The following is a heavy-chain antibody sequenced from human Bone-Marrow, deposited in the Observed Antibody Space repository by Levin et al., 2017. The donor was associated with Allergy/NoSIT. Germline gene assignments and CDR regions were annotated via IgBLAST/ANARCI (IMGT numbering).Heavy chain of an antibody. D-gene: IGHD1/OR15-1a*01. V-gene: IGHV3-21*01. CDR2: ISSASSYI. J-gene: IGHJ6*02. Sequence: GGSLRLSCAASGFIFSTYSLHWVRQSPGKGLEWVSSISSASSYIYYADSVKGRFTISRDNAKNSLSLQMNSLRAEDTAVYYCARSESITGTEDLKVMDVWGQGTTVTVSS. CDR1: GFIFSTYS. CDR3: ARSESITGTEDLKVMDV.